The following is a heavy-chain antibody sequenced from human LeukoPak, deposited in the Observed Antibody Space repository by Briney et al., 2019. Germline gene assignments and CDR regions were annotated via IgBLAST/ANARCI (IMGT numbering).Heavy chain of an antibody. CDR3: ARGGGSYYYGMDV. V-gene: IGHV3-48*01. CDR2: MSSSSSTI. Sequence: GGSLRLSCAASGFTFSSYSMNWVRQAPAKGLEWVSYMSSSSSTIYYADSVKGRFTISRDNAKNSLYLQMNSLRAEDTAVYYCARGGGSYYYGMDVWGQGTTVTVSS. J-gene: IGHJ6*02. D-gene: IGHD1-26*01. CDR1: GFTFSSYS.